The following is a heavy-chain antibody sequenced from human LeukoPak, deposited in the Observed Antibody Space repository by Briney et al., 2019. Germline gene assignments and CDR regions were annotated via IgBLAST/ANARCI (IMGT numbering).Heavy chain of an antibody. CDR1: EYTFTGYY. V-gene: IGHV1-2*06. CDR3: ARAWAPYYDSSGYYWFKTLYYFDY. J-gene: IGHJ4*02. CDR2: INPNSGGT. Sequence: TVNVSCKASEYTFTGYYMHWVRQAPGQGLEWMGRINPNSGGTNYAQMCQGRVTMTRDTSISTAYMELSRLRSDDTAVYYCARAWAPYYDSSGYYWFKTLYYFDYWGQGTLVTVSS. D-gene: IGHD3-22*01.